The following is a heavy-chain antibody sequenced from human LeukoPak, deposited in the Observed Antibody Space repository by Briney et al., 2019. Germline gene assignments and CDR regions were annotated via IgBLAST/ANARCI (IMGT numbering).Heavy chain of an antibody. Sequence: ASVKVSCKASGYTFTGYYMHWVRQAPGQGLEWMGWINPNSGGTSYAQKFQGRVAMTRDTSISTAYMELSRLRSDDTAVYYCARAAYSSSWYARWGQGTLVTVSS. J-gene: IGHJ5*02. CDR2: INPNSGGT. CDR3: ARAAYSSSWYAR. D-gene: IGHD6-13*01. CDR1: GYTFTGYY. V-gene: IGHV1-2*02.